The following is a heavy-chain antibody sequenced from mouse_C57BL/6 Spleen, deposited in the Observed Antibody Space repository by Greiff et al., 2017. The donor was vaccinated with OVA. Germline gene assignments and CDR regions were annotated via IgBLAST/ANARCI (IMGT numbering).Heavy chain of an antibody. CDR2: IYPGDGDT. CDR1: GYAFSSYW. D-gene: IGHD2-4*01. Sequence: LVESGAELVKPGASVKISCKASGYAFSSYWMNWVKQRPGKGLEWIGQIYPGDGDTNYNGKFKGKATLTADKSSSTAYMQLSSLTSEDSAVYFCARRGIYYDYPFAYWGQGTLVTVSA. J-gene: IGHJ3*01. V-gene: IGHV1-80*01. CDR3: ARRGIYYDYPFAY.